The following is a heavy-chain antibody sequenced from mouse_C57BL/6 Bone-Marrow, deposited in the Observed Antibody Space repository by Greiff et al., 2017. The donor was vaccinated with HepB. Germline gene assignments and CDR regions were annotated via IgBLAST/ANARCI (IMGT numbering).Heavy chain of an antibody. CDR3: AREGIYYGNCCDC. CDR2: IYPGDGDT. D-gene: IGHD2-1*01. Sequence: VQLQQSGPELVKPGASVKISCKASGYAFSSSWMNWVKQRPGKGLEWIGRIYPGDGDTNYNGKFKGKATLTADKSSSTAYMQLSSLTSEDSAVYFCAREGIYYGNCCDCWGQGTTLTVSS. CDR1: GYAFSSSW. J-gene: IGHJ2*01. V-gene: IGHV1-82*01.